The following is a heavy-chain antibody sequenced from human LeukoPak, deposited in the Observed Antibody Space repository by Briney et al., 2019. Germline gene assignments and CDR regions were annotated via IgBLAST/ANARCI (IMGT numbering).Heavy chain of an antibody. CDR3: AKSDWFDP. V-gene: IGHV3-74*03. CDR2: IKHDGSIA. Sequence: GESLRLSCATSGFTFSSYWMSWLRHAPGKGLVWVSRIKHDGSIATYAESVKGRFTISRDNARNTLYLQMNSLRVDDTAVYYCAKSDWFDPWGRGTLVTVSS. CDR1: GFTFSSYW. J-gene: IGHJ5*02.